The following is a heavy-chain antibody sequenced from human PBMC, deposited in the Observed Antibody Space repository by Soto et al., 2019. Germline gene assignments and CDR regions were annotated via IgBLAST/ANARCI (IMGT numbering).Heavy chain of an antibody. CDR1: GGSISSGGYY. D-gene: IGHD3-22*01. CDR2: IYYSGST. CDR3: ARDVYYYDSSGYYSNWFDP. Sequence: TLSLTCTVSGGSISSGGYYWSWIRQHPGKGLEWIGYIYYSGSTYYNPSLKSRVTISVDTSKNQFSLKLSSVTAADTAVYYCARDVYYYDSSGYYSNWFDPWGQGTLVTASS. V-gene: IGHV4-31*03. J-gene: IGHJ5*02.